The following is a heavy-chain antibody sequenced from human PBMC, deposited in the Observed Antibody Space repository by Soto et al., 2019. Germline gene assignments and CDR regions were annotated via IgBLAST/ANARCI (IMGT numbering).Heavy chain of an antibody. D-gene: IGHD2-2*01. CDR1: GFTFSSYW. CDR2: IKQDGSEK. V-gene: IGHV3-7*03. Sequence: EVQLVESGGGLVQPGGSLRLSCAASGFTFSSYWMSWVRQAPGKGLEWVANIKQDGSEKYYVDSVKGRFTISRDNAQNSLYLQMNSLRAEDTAVYYCARDSYATRGCFDYWGQGTLVTVSS. CDR3: ARDSYATRGCFDY. J-gene: IGHJ4*02.